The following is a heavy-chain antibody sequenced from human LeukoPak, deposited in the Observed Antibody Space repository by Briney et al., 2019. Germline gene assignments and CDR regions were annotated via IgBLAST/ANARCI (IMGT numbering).Heavy chain of an antibody. CDR2: INPNSGST. V-gene: IGHV1-2*02. CDR1: GYTFTDNY. CDR3: ARHPNLDY. J-gene: IGHJ4*02. Sequence: ASVKVSCKASGYTFTDNYMHWVRQAPGQGLEWMGWINPNSGSTSYAQKFQDRVTLTRDTSISTAYMELSRLRSDDTAVYYCARHPNLDYWGQGTLVIVSS.